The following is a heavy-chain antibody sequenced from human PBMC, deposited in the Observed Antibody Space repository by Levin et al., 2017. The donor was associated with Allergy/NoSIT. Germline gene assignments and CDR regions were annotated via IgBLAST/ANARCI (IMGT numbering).Heavy chain of an antibody. CDR2: IWYDGSNK. CDR3: ARMVVVTAIEPYYGMDV. J-gene: IGHJ6*02. Sequence: PGGSLRLSCAASGFTFSSYGMHWVRQAPGKGLEWVAVIWYDGSNKYYADSVKGRFTISRDNSKNTLYLQMNSLRAEDTAVYYCARMVVVTAIEPYYGMDVWGQGTTVTVSS. V-gene: IGHV3-33*01. CDR1: GFTFSSYG. D-gene: IGHD2-21*02.